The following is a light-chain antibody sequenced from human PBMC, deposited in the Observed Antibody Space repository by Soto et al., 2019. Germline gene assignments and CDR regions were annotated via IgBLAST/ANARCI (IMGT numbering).Light chain of an antibody. Sequence: EIVMTQSPATLSVSPGERATLSCRASQSVSSNLAWYQQKPGQAPRLLIYGASTRATGIPARCSGSGSGTEFTLTISSLQSEDFAVYYCQQYNNWPPVLTFGGGTKVEIK. J-gene: IGKJ4*01. CDR2: GAS. CDR1: QSVSSN. CDR3: QQYNNWPPVLT. V-gene: IGKV3-15*01.